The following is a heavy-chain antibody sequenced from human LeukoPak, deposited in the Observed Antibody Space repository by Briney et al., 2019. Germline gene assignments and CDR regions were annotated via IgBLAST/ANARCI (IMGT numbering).Heavy chain of an antibody. CDR1: GYTFTSYY. D-gene: IGHD5-24*01. CDR3: ARRIRRGRDGYNYENYYYYYMDV. Sequence: ASVKVSCKASGYTFTSYYMHWVRQAPGQGLEWMGIINPSGGSTSYAQKFQGRVTMTRDTSTSTVYMELSSLRSEDTAVYYCARRIRRGRDGYNYENYYYYYMDVWGKGTTVTVSS. J-gene: IGHJ6*03. CDR2: INPSGGST. V-gene: IGHV1-46*01.